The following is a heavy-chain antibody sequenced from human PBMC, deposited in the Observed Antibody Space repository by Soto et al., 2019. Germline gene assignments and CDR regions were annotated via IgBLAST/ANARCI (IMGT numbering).Heavy chain of an antibody. CDR3: ARDPLYDYGDLSHVFDI. J-gene: IGHJ3*02. D-gene: IGHD4-17*01. V-gene: IGHV4-4*08. CDR1: GASITHYY. Sequence: SETLSLTCAVSGASITHYYWNWIRQSPGKGLEWIVSFSSTGSTVYNPSLGSRVTISLDTSKNQFSLTLNSVTAADTAVYYCARDPLYDYGDLSHVFDIWGQGTMVTVSS. CDR2: FSSTGST.